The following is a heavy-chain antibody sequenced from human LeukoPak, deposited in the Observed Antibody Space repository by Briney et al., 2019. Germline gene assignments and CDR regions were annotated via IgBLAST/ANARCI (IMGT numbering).Heavy chain of an antibody. V-gene: IGHV1-2*02. J-gene: IGHJ4*02. Sequence: ASVKVSCKASRYTFTGYYMHWVRQAPGLGLEWMGWINPNTGGTDYAQKFQGRVTMTRDTSISTAYMELSRLRSDDTAVYYCARGSGEGYTYGRYYFDYWGQGALVTVSS. CDR3: ARGSGEGYTYGRYYFDY. CDR2: INPNTGGT. CDR1: RYTFTGYY. D-gene: IGHD5-18*01.